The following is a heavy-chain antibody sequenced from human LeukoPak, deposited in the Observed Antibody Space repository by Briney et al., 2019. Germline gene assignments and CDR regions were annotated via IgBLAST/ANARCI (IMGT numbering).Heavy chain of an antibody. J-gene: IGHJ5*02. Sequence: ASVKVSCKTSGYTFTTYYIHWVRQAPGQGLEWMGSIYCSDGSTIYGQKFQGRVTITRDTSTSTAYMELRDLRSEDTAVYYCVRDGEGVAISVNYWFDPWGQGTLVTVSS. CDR1: GYTFTTYY. CDR3: VRDGEGVAISVNYWFDP. V-gene: IGHV1-46*01. CDR2: IYCSDGST. D-gene: IGHD3-10*01.